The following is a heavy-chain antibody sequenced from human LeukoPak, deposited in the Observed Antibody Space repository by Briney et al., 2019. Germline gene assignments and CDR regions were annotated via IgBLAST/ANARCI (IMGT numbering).Heavy chain of an antibody. CDR2: ISAYNGNT. D-gene: IGHD6-19*01. V-gene: IGHV1-18*01. J-gene: IGHJ4*02. Sequence: GASVKVSCKASGYTFTSYGISWVRQAPGQGLEWMGWISAYNGNTNYAQKLQGRVTMTTDTSTSTAYMELRSLRSDDTAVYYCARGEKWRIAVAGTCFDYWGQGTLVTVSS. CDR3: ARGEKWRIAVAGTCFDY. CDR1: GYTFTSYG.